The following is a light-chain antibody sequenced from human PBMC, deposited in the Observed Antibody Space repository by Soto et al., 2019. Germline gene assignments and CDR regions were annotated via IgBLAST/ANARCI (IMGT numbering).Light chain of an antibody. V-gene: IGKV1-33*01. Sequence: DIQMTQSPSSLSASVGDRVTITCQASQDISKYLNWYQQKPGKAPKLLIYDASNLKTGVPSRFSGSGSGTDFTFTISSLQPEDIATYFCQQYDNFPCTFGPGTKVD. CDR1: QDISKY. CDR3: QQYDNFPCT. CDR2: DAS. J-gene: IGKJ3*01.